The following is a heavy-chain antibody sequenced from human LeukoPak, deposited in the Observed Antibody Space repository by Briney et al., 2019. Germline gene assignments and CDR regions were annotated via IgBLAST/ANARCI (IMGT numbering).Heavy chain of an antibody. Sequence: GASVKVSCKASGYTFTDYYMYWVRQAPGQGLEWMGWINPNNGGTNYAQKFQGRVTMTRDTSISTAYMELSSLRSDDTAVYYCAREGRDDSGSYYKAGDHWGQGTLVTVSS. CDR2: INPNNGGT. CDR1: GYTFTDYY. V-gene: IGHV1-2*02. CDR3: AREGRDDSGSYYKAGDH. J-gene: IGHJ4*02. D-gene: IGHD3-10*01.